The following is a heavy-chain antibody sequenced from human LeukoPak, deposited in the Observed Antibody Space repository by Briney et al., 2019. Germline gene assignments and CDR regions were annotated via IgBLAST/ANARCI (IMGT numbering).Heavy chain of an antibody. V-gene: IGHV3-21*01. CDR3: ARGRSSSWN. D-gene: IGHD6-13*01. CDR1: GFTFSSYS. Sequence: GGSLTLSCAASGFTFSSYSMNWVRQAPGKGLEWVSSISTSGGYIYYADSVKGRFTMSRGNAKNSLYLQMDSLSAEDTAVYYCARGRSSSWNWGQGTLVTVSS. CDR2: ISTSGGYI. J-gene: IGHJ4*02.